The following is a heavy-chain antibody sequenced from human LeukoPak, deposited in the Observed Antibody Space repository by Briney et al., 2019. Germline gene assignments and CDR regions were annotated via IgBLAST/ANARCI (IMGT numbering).Heavy chain of an antibody. Sequence: PGGSLRLSCAASGFTFSSYNMNWVRQAPGKGLEWVSSITSSSSYIYYADSVKGRFTISRDNSKNTLYLQMNSLRAEDTAVYYCAKSSKDCSSTSCYAGYYFDYWGQGTLVTVSS. D-gene: IGHD2-2*01. CDR1: GFTFSSYN. V-gene: IGHV3-21*04. CDR2: ITSSSSYI. J-gene: IGHJ4*02. CDR3: AKSSKDCSSTSCYAGYYFDY.